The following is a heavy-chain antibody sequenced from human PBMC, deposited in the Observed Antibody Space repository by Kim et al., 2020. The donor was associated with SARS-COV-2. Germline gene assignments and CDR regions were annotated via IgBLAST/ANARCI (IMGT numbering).Heavy chain of an antibody. V-gene: IGHV3-9*01. CDR3: ARDDGSGSLDY. Sequence: ACAGSVKGRFTISRENAKSTLYLQMNSLRSEDTAFYYCARDDGSGSLDYWGQGTLVTVSS. D-gene: IGHD3-10*01. J-gene: IGHJ4*02.